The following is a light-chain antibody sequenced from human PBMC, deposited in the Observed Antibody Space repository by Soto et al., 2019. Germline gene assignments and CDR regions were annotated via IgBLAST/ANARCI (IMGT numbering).Light chain of an antibody. Sequence: EIVMTQSPATLSLSPGERATLSCRASQSVSSNFAWYQQQPGQAPRLLIYGASTRATGIPARFSGRRAGTESTPTSSSLQAEDSAVYYWQQYNNWPLTFGGGTKVEIK. V-gene: IGKV3-15*01. CDR3: QQYNNWPLT. J-gene: IGKJ4*01. CDR1: QSVSSN. CDR2: GAS.